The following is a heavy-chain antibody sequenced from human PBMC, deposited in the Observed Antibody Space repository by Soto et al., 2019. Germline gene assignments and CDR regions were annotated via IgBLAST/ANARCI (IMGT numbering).Heavy chain of an antibody. J-gene: IGHJ4*02. D-gene: IGHD6-19*01. CDR3: AKYSEAGYSSGWYDY. Sequence: ASVKVSCKASGYTFTGYYMHWVRQAPGQGLEWMGWINPNSGGTNYAQKFQGRVTITADESTSTAYMELSSLRSEDTAVYYCAKYSEAGYSSGWYDYWGQGTLVTVSS. V-gene: IGHV1-2*02. CDR2: INPNSGGT. CDR1: GYTFTGYY.